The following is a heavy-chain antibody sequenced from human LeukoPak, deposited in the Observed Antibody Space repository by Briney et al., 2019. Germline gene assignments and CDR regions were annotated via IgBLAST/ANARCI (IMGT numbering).Heavy chain of an antibody. Sequence: GGSLRLSCAASGFTFSDYYMSWIRQAPGKGLEWVSYISSSGSTIYYADSVKGRFTISRDNAKNSLYLQVNSLRAEDTAVYYCARERRYDFWSGFELGRYYYYMDVWGKGTTVTVSS. V-gene: IGHV3-11*01. CDR1: GFTFSDYY. D-gene: IGHD3-3*01. CDR2: ISSSGSTI. J-gene: IGHJ6*03. CDR3: ARERRYDFWSGFELGRYYYYMDV.